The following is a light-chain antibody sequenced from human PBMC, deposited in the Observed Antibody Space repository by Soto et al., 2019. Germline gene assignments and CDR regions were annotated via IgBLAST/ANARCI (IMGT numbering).Light chain of an antibody. J-gene: IGKJ4*01. V-gene: IGKV3-15*01. CDR1: QSVSSN. CDR2: GAS. CDR3: HHYNNWPQGALT. Sequence: EIVMTQSPATLSVSPGERATLSCRASQSVSSNLAWYQQKPGQAPRLLIYGASTRATGVPARFSGSGSGTEFTLTIISLQSEDFAIYYCHHYNNWPQGALTFGGGTKVEIK.